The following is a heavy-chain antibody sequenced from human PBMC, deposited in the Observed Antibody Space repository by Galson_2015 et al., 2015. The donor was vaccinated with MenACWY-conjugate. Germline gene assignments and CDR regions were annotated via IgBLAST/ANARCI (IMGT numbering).Heavy chain of an antibody. V-gene: IGHV4-59*12. CDR3: ARGPLRSWLDP. CDR1: GGSISSYY. Sequence: TLSLTCTVSGGSISSYYWTWIRQPPGKGLEWIGYIYYSGSANYNPSLKSRVTISVDTSKNQFSLKLSSVTAADTAMYYCARGPLRSWLDPWGQGTLVTVSS. D-gene: IGHD5/OR15-5a*01. CDR2: IYYSGSA. J-gene: IGHJ5*02.